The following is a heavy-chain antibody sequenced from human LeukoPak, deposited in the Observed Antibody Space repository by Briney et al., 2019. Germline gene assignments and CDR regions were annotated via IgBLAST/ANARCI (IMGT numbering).Heavy chain of an antibody. Sequence: GGSLRLSCAASGFTFSSYGMHWVRQAPGKGLEWVAVIWYDGSNKYYADSVKGRFTISKDNSKNTLYLQMNSLRAEDTAVYYCAKDQEYSSGSPSPFDYWGQGTLVTVSS. D-gene: IGHD6-19*01. V-gene: IGHV3-33*06. J-gene: IGHJ4*02. CDR1: GFTFSSYG. CDR3: AKDQEYSSGSPSPFDY. CDR2: IWYDGSNK.